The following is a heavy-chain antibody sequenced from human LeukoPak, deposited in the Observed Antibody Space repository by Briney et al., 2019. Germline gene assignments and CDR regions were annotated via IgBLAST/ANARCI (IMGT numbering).Heavy chain of an antibody. Sequence: GRSPRLSCAASGFTFSSYGMHWVRQAPGKGLEWAAVIWYDGSNKYYADSVKGRFTISRDNSKNTLYLQMNSLRAEDTAVYYCARDGTSLQLWPDYWGQGTLVTVSS. CDR1: GFTFSSYG. V-gene: IGHV3-33*01. CDR3: ARDGTSLQLWPDY. CDR2: IWYDGSNK. J-gene: IGHJ4*02. D-gene: IGHD5-18*01.